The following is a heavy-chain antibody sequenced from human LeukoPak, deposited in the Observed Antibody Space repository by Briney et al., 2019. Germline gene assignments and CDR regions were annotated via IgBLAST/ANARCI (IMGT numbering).Heavy chain of an antibody. D-gene: IGHD6-13*01. Sequence: GASVKVSCKASGYTFTSYGISWVRQAPGQGLEWMGWISAYNGNTSYAQKLQGRVTMTTDTSTSTAYMELRSLRSDDTAVYYCARDYSSSWYFDYYYYMDVWGKGTTVTISS. CDR2: ISAYNGNT. J-gene: IGHJ6*03. CDR1: GYTFTSYG. CDR3: ARDYSSSWYFDYYYYMDV. V-gene: IGHV1-18*01.